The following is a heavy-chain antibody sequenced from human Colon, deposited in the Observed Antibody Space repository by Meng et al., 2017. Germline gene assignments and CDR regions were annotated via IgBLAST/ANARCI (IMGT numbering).Heavy chain of an antibody. CDR3: ARESADGGSFDL. V-gene: IGHV1-2*06. D-gene: IGHD2-15*01. CDR2: INPRTGDT. CDR1: GYTLY. Sequence: QVQLVQSGAEVKKPGASVTVSCKASGYTLYKPWVRLRPGEGLEWMGRINPRTGDTKSAQSFQGRVTMTRDTSTTTFSMDLRSLTSDDSAIYFCARESADGGSFDLWGQGTLVTVSS. J-gene: IGHJ4*02.